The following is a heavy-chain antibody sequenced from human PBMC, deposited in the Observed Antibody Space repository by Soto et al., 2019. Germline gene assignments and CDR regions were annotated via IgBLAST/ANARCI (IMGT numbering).Heavy chain of an antibody. Sequence: GGSLRLSCAASGFTFDDYGMSWVRQAPGKGLEWVSGINWNGGSTGYADSVKGRFTISRDNAKNSLYLQMNSLRAEDTALYYCARDSPYYYDSSGASDYWGQGTLVTVSS. CDR3: ARDSPYYYDSSGASDY. J-gene: IGHJ4*02. D-gene: IGHD3-22*01. CDR1: GFTFDDYG. V-gene: IGHV3-20*04. CDR2: INWNGGST.